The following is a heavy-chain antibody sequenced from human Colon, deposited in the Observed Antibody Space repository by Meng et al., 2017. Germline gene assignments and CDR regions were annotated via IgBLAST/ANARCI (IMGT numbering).Heavy chain of an antibody. D-gene: IGHD6-19*01. CDR3: ARVPGIAVAGSGFGYFDL. V-gene: IGHV4-61*01. CDR1: RGSVSIGNYY. CDR2: GCA. Sequence: QRRLQGTGPGLVRPSETLSLPCTVSRGSVSIGNYYWSWVRQPPGKGMEWIASGCANFHPSLKSRVSMSGDTSKNQFSLRLTSVTAADTAVYYCARVPGIAVAGSGFGYFDLWGRGTLVTVSS. J-gene: IGHJ2*01.